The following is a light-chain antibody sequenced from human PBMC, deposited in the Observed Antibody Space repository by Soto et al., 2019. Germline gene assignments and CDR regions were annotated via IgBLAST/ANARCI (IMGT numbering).Light chain of an antibody. CDR3: GTWDTSLNVWV. J-gene: IGLJ3*02. CDR2: DND. V-gene: IGLV1-51*01. CDR1: NSNIGNNF. Sequence: QSVLTQPPSVSAAPGQRVTISCSGVNSNIGNNFVSWYQLLPRTAPKLVMYDNDKRPSGIPDRFSGSKSGTSATLAITGLQTGDEADYYCGTWDTSLNVWVFGGGTKLTVL.